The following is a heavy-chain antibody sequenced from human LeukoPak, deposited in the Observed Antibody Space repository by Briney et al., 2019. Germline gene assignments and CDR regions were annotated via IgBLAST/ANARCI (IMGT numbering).Heavy chain of an antibody. J-gene: IGHJ4*02. D-gene: IGHD1-26*01. CDR2: VDYSGRDT. V-gene: IGHV3-23*01. Sequence: GGSLRLSCIASGFTVSSYEMSWIRQAPGKGLEWVSSVDYSGRDTHYAYSEMGWFTSTRNNKNNTHHLQLRMMSADATVDYYCARNRGWDGVSWSQGALVTVCS. CDR1: GFTVSSYE. CDR3: ARNRGWDGVS.